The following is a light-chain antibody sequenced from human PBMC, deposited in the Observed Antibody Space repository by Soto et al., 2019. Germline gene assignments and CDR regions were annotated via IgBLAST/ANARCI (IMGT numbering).Light chain of an antibody. Sequence: DIQMTQSPSTLSASVGDRVTITCRASQSISNWLAWYQQKPGKAPNLPIYKASGLESGVPSRFSGSGSGTEFTLTISSLQPDDSATYYCQHYNNYSPTFGGGTKVEI. CDR3: QHYNNYSPT. CDR2: KAS. V-gene: IGKV1-5*03. J-gene: IGKJ4*01. CDR1: QSISNW.